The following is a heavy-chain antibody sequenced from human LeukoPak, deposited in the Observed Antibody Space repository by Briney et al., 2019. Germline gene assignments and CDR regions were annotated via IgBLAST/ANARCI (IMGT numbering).Heavy chain of an antibody. J-gene: IGHJ4*02. D-gene: IGHD5-18*01. CDR1: GFTFSSYA. CDR3: AKATVDTAINPDDY. CDR2: ISYDGSNK. V-gene: IGHV3-30-3*01. Sequence: PGGSLRLSCAASGFTFSSYAMHWVRQAPGKGLEWVAVISYDGSNKYYADSVKGRFTISRDNSKNTLYLQMNSLRAEDTAVYYCAKATVDTAINPDDYWGQGTLVTVSS.